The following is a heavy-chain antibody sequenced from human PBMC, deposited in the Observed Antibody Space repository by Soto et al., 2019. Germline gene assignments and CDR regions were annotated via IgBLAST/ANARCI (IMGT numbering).Heavy chain of an antibody. Sequence: PSETLSLTCAVYGGSFSGYYGSWIRQPPGKGLEWIGEINHSGSTNYNPSLKSRVTISVDTSKNQFSLKLSSVTAADTAVYYCAITGNCSGGSCYSGGIYYYSYMDVCGKGTTVTVSS. V-gene: IGHV4-34*01. CDR2: INHSGST. CDR1: GGSFSGYY. CDR3: AITGNCSGGSCYSGGIYYYSYMDV. J-gene: IGHJ6*03. D-gene: IGHD2-15*01.